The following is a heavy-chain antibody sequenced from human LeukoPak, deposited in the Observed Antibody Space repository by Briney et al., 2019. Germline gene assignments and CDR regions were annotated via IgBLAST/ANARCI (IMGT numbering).Heavy chain of an antibody. CDR2: ISSSSSYI. Sequence: GGSLRLSCAASGFTFSSYSMNWVRQAPGKGLEWVSSISSSSSYIYYADSVKGRFTISRDNAKNSLYLQMNSLRAEDTAVYYCAISSSPQWGGFDYWGQGTLVTVSS. CDR3: AISSSPQWGGFDY. D-gene: IGHD6-13*01. CDR1: GFTFSSYS. J-gene: IGHJ4*02. V-gene: IGHV3-21*01.